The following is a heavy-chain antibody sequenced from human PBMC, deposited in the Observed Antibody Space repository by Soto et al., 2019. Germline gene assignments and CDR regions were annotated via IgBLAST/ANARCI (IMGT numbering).Heavy chain of an antibody. D-gene: IGHD3-9*01. V-gene: IGHV4-39*01. CDR2: IYYSGST. J-gene: IGHJ3*02. CDR1: RGSIRSPSYY. CDR3: ARRAGPLRYFDWLLDAFDI. Sequence: SETRSLTLTVSRGSIRSPSYYRAWIRNPPGKGLECIGSIYYSGSTYYNPSLKSRVTISVDTSKNQFSLKLSSVTAADTAVYYCARRAGPLRYFDWLLDAFDIWGQGTMVT.